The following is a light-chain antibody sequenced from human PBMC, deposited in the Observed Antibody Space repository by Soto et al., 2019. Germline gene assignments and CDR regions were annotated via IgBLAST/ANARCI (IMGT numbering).Light chain of an antibody. CDR2: DVS. CDR3: CSSADTYTFV. CDR1: SSDVGVSNH. V-gene: IGLV2-11*01. J-gene: IGLJ1*01. Sequence: QSVLTQPRSVSGSPGQSVTLSCTGTSSDVGVSNHVSWYQQHPGRAPKLIIYDVSKRPSGVPDRFSGSKSGNTATLTISGLQTEDKADYSCCSSADTYTFVFGSGTKVTVL.